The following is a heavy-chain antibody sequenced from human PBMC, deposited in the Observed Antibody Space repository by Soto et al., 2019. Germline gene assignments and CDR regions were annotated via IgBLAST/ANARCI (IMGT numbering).Heavy chain of an antibody. J-gene: IGHJ2*01. V-gene: IGHV3-7*03. CDR3: ARGGWGRFFEL. CDR2: IRQDGGEK. Sequence: EVRLEDSGGGLVQPGGSLRLSCGASGFSFSSYWMHWVRQAPGKGLEWVDNIRQDGGEKYYVDSVRGRFTISRDNANNSMFLQMNSLRVDNTAIYYCARGGWGRFFELWGRGTQVTVSS. CDR1: GFSFSSYW. D-gene: IGHD2-21*02.